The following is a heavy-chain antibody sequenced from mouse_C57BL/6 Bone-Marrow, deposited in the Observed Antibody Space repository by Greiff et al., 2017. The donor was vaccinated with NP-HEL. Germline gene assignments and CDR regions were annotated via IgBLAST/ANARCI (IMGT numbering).Heavy chain of an antibody. CDR1: GFTFSSYG. J-gene: IGHJ4*01. CDR3: ARRRGGSSPYYAMDY. CDR2: ISSGGSYT. D-gene: IGHD1-1*01. V-gene: IGHV5-6*01. Sequence: EVQLVESGGDLVKPGGSLKLSCAASGFTFSSYGMSWVRQTPDKRLEWVATISSGGSYTYYPDSVKGRFTISRDNAKNTLYLQMSSLKSEDTAMYYGARRRGGSSPYYAMDYWGQGTSVTVSS.